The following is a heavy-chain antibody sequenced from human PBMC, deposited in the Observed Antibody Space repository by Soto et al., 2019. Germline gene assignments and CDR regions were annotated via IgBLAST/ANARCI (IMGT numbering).Heavy chain of an antibody. CDR3: AKELGTAGGFGMDV. D-gene: IGHD1-1*01. J-gene: IGHJ6*02. CDR2: ISYDGSNK. V-gene: IGHV3-30*18. Sequence: QVQLVESGGGVVQPGRSLRLSCAASGFTFSSYGMHWVRQAPGKGLEWVAVISYDGSNKYYADSVKSRFTISRDNSKNTLYLQMNSLSDTDTAVYYWAKELGTAGGFGMDVWGQGTTVTVSS. CDR1: GFTFSSYG.